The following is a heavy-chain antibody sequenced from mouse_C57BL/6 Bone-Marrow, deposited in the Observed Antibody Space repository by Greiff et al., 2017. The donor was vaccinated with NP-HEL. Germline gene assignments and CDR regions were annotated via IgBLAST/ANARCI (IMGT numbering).Heavy chain of an antibody. J-gene: IGHJ2*01. CDR1: GYTFTNYW. CDR3: ARTTMVTTEVYYFDY. CDR2: IYPGGGYT. D-gene: IGHD2-1*01. Sequence: QVQLKQSGAELVRPGTSVKMSCKASGYTFTNYWIGWAKQRPGHGLEWIGDIYPGGGYTNYNEKFKGKATLTADKSSSTAYMQFSSLTSEDSAIYYCARTTMVTTEVYYFDYWGQGTTLTVSS. V-gene: IGHV1-63*01.